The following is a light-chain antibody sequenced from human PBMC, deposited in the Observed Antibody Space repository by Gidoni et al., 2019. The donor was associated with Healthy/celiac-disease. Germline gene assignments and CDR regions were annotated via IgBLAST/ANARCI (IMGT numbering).Light chain of an antibody. CDR3: QQYGSSPPYT. J-gene: IGKJ2*01. CDR2: GAS. V-gene: IGKV3-20*01. CDR1: QSVSSSY. Sequence: EIVLTQSPGTLSLSPGERATLSCRASQSVSSSYLAWYQQKPGQAPRLLIYGASSRATGIPDRFSGRGSGTDFTLTISRLEPEDFAVYYCQQYGSSPPYTFXXXTKLEIK.